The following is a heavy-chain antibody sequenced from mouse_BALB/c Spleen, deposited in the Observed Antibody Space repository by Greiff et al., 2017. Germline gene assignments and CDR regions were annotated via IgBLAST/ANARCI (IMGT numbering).Heavy chain of an antibody. Sequence: EVKVVESGGGLVKPGGSLKLSCAASGFTFSSYAMSWVRQSPEKRLEWVAEISSGGSYTYYPDTVTGRFTISRDNAKNTLYLEMSSLRSEDTAMYYCAREGYDDSYFDYWGQGTTLTVSS. D-gene: IGHD2-14*01. J-gene: IGHJ2*01. CDR2: ISSGGSYT. CDR1: GFTFSSYA. CDR3: AREGYDDSYFDY. V-gene: IGHV5-9-4*01.